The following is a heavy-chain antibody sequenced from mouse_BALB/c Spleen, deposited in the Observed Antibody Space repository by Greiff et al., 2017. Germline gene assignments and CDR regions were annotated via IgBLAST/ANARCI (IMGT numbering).Heavy chain of an antibody. Sequence: VQLQQSGAELVKPGASVKLSCTASGFNIKDTYMHWVKQRPEQGLEWIGRIDPANGNTKYDPKFQGKATITADTSSNTAYLQLSSLTSEDTAVYYCARVEAGAYFDYWGQGTTLTVSS. J-gene: IGHJ2*01. CDR1: GFNIKDTY. CDR2: IDPANGNT. CDR3: ARVEAGAYFDY. V-gene: IGHV14-3*02. D-gene: IGHD4-1*01.